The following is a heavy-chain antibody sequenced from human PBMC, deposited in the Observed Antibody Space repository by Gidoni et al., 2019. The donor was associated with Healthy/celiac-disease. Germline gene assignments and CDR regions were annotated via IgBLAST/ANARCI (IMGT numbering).Heavy chain of an antibody. CDR3: AKEGGLYYDMLTGTKDY. CDR2: MSGSGGSP. D-gene: IGHD3-9*01. J-gene: IGHJ4*02. V-gene: IGHV3-23*01. Sequence: EVKLLESGGGLVQPGGSLRLSCAASGFTFSSYAMSWVRQAPGNGLELFSAMSGSGGSPYYSDSVKGRFTTSRDNSKNTLYLQMNSLRAEDTAVYYCAKEGGLYYDMLTGTKDYWGQGTLVTVSS. CDR1: GFTFSSYA.